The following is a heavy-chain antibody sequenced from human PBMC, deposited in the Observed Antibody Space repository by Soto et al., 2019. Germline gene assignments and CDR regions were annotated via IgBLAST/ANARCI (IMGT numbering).Heavy chain of an antibody. CDR2: IGTAGDT. CDR1: GFTFSSHD. J-gene: IGHJ4*02. V-gene: IGHV3-13*01. CDR3: ARATAGYDY. Sequence: EVQLVESGGGLVQPGGSLRLSCIVSGFTFSSHDMHWVRQATGKGLEWVSGIGTAGDTYYSGSVKGRFTISRENGKNSVYLQMNSLRAEDSAVYYCARATAGYDYWGQGTLVTVSS. D-gene: IGHD6-13*01.